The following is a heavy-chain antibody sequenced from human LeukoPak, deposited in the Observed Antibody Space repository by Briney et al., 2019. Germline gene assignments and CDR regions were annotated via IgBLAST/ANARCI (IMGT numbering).Heavy chain of an antibody. Sequence: AETLSLTCTVCCGSISSYYWCGLRPPAGRGLKWSGRIYTSGSTNYNPSLKSRVTMSVDTSKNQFSPKLISVTAADPPVYYCARSTTVVASGAFDIWGQGTMVTVSS. D-gene: IGHD4-23*01. CDR3: ARSTTVVASGAFDI. CDR2: IYTSGST. CDR1: CGSISSYY. V-gene: IGHV4-4*07. J-gene: IGHJ3*02.